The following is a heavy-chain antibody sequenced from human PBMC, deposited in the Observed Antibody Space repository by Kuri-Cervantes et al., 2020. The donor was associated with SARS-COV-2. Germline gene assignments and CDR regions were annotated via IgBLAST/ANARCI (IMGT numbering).Heavy chain of an antibody. V-gene: IGHV5-51*01. CDR1: GYTFTTHW. Sequence: GGSLRLSCKVSGYTFTTHWIGWLRQMPGKGLEWMGIIYPSDSDTRYRPSFQGQVIISVDRSINTAYLQWSSLKPSDTAIYYCARCGSATTFHDYWGQGT. CDR2: IYPSDSDT. J-gene: IGHJ4*02. D-gene: IGHD2-15*01. CDR3: ARCGSATTFHDY.